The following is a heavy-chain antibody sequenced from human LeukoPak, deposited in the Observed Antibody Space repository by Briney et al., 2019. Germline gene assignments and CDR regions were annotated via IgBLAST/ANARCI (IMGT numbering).Heavy chain of an antibody. J-gene: IGHJ4*02. D-gene: IGHD1-26*01. V-gene: IGHV3-30*02. CDR1: GFIFDTHD. CDR3: AKPSGSGVDY. Sequence: GSLRLSCRASGFIFDTHDMQWVRQAPGKGLERVAFIRSDGYHTYYADSVKGRFTITRDNSKNTLYLQMNSLRLEDMALYYCAKPSGSGVDYWGRGTRVTVSS. CDR2: IRSDGYHT.